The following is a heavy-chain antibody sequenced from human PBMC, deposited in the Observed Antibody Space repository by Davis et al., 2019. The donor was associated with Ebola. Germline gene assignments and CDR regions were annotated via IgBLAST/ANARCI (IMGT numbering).Heavy chain of an antibody. CDR2: IYYSGST. J-gene: IGHJ4*02. Sequence: PSETLSLTCTVSGGSISSSSYYWGWIRQPPGKGLEWIGSIYYSGSTYYNPSLKSRVTISVDTSKNQFSLKLSSVTAADTAVYYCARLSGGYFDYWGQGTLVTVSS. CDR1: GGSISSSSYY. D-gene: IGHD3-10*01. CDR3: ARLSGGYFDY. V-gene: IGHV4-39*01.